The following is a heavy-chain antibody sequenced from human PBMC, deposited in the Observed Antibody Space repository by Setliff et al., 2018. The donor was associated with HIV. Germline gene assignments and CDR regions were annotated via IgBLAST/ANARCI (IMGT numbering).Heavy chain of an antibody. J-gene: IGHJ4*02. CDR3: ARGGNYYDSSGRRTDY. V-gene: IGHV1-69*05. CDR2: IIPIFGTA. CDR1: GGTFSSYA. Sequence: ASVKVSCKASGGTFSSYAISWVRQAPGQGLEWMGGIIPIFGTANYAQKFQGRVTITTDESTSTAYMELSSLRSEDTAVYYCARGGNYYDSSGRRTDYWGQGTLVTVSS. D-gene: IGHD3-22*01.